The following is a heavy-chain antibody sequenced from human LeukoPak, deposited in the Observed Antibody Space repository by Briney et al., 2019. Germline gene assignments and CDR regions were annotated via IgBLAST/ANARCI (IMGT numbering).Heavy chain of an antibody. CDR1: GFSISNGFS. Sequence: PSETLSLTCGVSGFSISNGFSWGWIRQPPGKGLEWIGSISQTENSYNTPSLKSRVTISVDTSKNQFSLKLSSVTAADTAVYYCARFDYVWGNGNHGMDAFGLWGQGTMVTVSS. V-gene: IGHV4-38-2*01. J-gene: IGHJ3*01. D-gene: IGHD3-16*01. CDR2: ISQTENS. CDR3: ARFDYVWGNGNHGMDAFGL.